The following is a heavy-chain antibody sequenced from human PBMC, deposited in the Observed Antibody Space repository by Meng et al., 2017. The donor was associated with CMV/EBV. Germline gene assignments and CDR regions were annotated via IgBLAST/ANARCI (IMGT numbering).Heavy chain of an antibody. V-gene: IGHV3-21*01. CDR3: ARDGGYSSGWYPPQLSYYYYYGMDV. D-gene: IGHD6-19*01. CDR2: ISSSSSYI. J-gene: IGHJ6*02. Sequence: GGSLRLSCAASGFTFSSYSMNWVRQAPGKGLEWVSSISSSSSYIYYADSAKGRFTISRDNAKNSLYLQMNSLRAEDTAVYYCARDGGYSSGWYPPQLSYYYYYGMDVWGQGTTVTVSS. CDR1: GFTFSSYS.